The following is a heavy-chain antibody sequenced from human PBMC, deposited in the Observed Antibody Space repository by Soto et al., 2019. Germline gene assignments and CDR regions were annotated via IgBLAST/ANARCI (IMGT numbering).Heavy chain of an antibody. J-gene: IGHJ6*02. D-gene: IGHD2-21*02. V-gene: IGHV1-18*01. Sequence: QVQLVQFGGEVKKPGASVKVSCKASGYTFTSYGISWVRQAPGQGLEWMGWISGYNGKTNYAQKVQDRVTMTTDTSTSRVYMELRSLRSDDTAVYYCARAGDVPYYCYGMDVWGQGTTVTVSS. CDR1: GYTFTSYG. CDR3: ARAGDVPYYCYGMDV. CDR2: ISGYNGKT.